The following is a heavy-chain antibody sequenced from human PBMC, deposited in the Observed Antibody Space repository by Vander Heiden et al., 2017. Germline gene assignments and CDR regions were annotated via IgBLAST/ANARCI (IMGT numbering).Heavy chain of an antibody. Sequence: DVALAESGVCAVQPGGSLRLSCVASGVTFDEHTRHWVRQAPGKGLEWVALIGWDGDGTYDAYSVKGRFTISRDNTKTSVFLQMNSLRTEDTGLYYCAKDKGEESFFDSWGQGTLVTVSS. D-gene: IGHD1-26*01. J-gene: IGHJ4*02. CDR2: IGWDGDGT. CDR3: AKDKGEESFFDS. CDR1: GVTFDEHT. V-gene: IGHV3-43*01.